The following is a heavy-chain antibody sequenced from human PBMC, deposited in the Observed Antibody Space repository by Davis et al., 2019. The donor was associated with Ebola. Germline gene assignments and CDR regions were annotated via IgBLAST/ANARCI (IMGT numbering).Heavy chain of an antibody. V-gene: IGHV4-34*01. CDR3: ARSVLLWFGDRGNYFDY. Sequence: MPSETLSLTCAVYGGSFSGYYWSWIRQPPGKGLEWIGEINHSGSTNYNPSLKSRVTISVDTSKNQFSLKLSSVTAADTAVYYCARSVLLWFGDRGNYFDYWGQGTLVTVSS. D-gene: IGHD3-10*01. J-gene: IGHJ4*02. CDR1: GGSFSGYY. CDR2: INHSGST.